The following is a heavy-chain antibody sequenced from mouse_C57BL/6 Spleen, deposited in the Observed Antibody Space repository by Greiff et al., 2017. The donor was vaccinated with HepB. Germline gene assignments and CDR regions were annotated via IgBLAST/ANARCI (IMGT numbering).Heavy chain of an antibody. D-gene: IGHD1-1*01. Sequence: EVKLEESGEGLVKPGGSLKLSCAASGFTFSSYAMSWVRQTPEKRLEWVAYISSGGDYIYYADTVKGRFTISRDNARNTLYLQMSSLKSEDTAMYYCTRGAVATKAMDYWGQGTSVTVSS. CDR1: GFTFSSYA. J-gene: IGHJ4*01. CDR3: TRGAVATKAMDY. CDR2: ISSGGDYI. V-gene: IGHV5S21*01.